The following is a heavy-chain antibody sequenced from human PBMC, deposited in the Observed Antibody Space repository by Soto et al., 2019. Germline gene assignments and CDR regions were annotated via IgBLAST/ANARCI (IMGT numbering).Heavy chain of an antibody. CDR2: IKQDGSEK. V-gene: IGHV3-7*01. J-gene: IGHJ4*02. CDR1: RFSSTSHW. D-gene: IGHD2-2*01. CDR3: ARSSRPLPANAYYFDS. Sequence: GGSPSLFSAPCRFSSTSHWMSWVRQAAGKGLEWVANIKQDGSEKYYVDSVKGRFTISRDNAKNSLYLQMNSLRAEDTAVYYCARSSRPLPANAYYFDSWGQGPLVTVS.